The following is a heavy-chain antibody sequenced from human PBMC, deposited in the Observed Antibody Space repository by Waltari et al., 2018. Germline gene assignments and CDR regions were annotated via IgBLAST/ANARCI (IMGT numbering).Heavy chain of an antibody. CDR2: IYSSGST. J-gene: IGHJ4*02. D-gene: IGHD2-8*01. V-gene: IGHV4-39*07. CDR3: ARTGDSYCTNGVCPDYFDY. Sequence: QLQLQESGPGLVKPSETLSLTCTVSGGSISSSSYYWGWIRQPPGKGLEWIGSIYSSGSTYYNPSLKSRVTISVDTSKNQFSLKLSSVTAADTAVYYCARTGDSYCTNGVCPDYFDYWGQGTLVTVSS. CDR1: GGSISSSSYY.